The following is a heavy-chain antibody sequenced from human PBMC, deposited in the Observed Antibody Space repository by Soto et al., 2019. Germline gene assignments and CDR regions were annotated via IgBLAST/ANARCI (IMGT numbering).Heavy chain of an antibody. CDR3: AREKRQWLGPNYYYYGMDV. CDR2: INAGNGNT. CDR1: GYTFTSYA. D-gene: IGHD6-19*01. V-gene: IGHV1-3*01. Sequence: ASVKVSCKASGYTFTSYAMHWVRQAPGQRLEWMGWINAGNGNTKYSQKFQGRVTITRDTSASTAYMELNSLRAEDTAVYYCAREKRQWLGPNYYYYGMDVWGQGTTVTVSS. J-gene: IGHJ6*02.